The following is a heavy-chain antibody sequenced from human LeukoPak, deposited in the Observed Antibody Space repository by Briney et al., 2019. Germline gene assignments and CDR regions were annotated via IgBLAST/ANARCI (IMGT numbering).Heavy chain of an antibody. D-gene: IGHD6-6*01. CDR2: ISSSSSYI. CDR1: GFTFSSYS. V-gene: IGHV3-21*01. CDR3: ARSIAARPGY. J-gene: IGHJ4*02. Sequence: GGSLRLSCAASGFTFSSYSMNWVRQAPGKGLEWVSSISSSSSYIYYADSVKGRFTISRDNAKNSLYLQMNSLRAGDTAVYYCARSIAARPGYWGQGTLVTVSS.